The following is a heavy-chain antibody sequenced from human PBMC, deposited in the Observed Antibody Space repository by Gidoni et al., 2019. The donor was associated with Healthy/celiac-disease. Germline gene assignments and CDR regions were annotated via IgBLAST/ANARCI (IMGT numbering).Heavy chain of an antibody. D-gene: IGHD6-13*01. CDR3: ARLKGSSSWYTKDYLDY. V-gene: IGHV1-18*01. Sequence: QVQLVQSGAEVTKPGASVKVSCKASGYTFHRYGISWVRQAPGQGLEWIGWISTYNGNTNYAQKLQGRVTMTTDTSTSTAYMELRSLRSDDTAVYYCARLKGSSSWYTKDYLDYWGQGTLVTVSS. J-gene: IGHJ4*02. CDR2: ISTYNGNT. CDR1: GYTFHRYG.